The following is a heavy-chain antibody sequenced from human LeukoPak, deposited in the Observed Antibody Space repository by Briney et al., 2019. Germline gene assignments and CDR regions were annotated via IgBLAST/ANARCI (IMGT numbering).Heavy chain of an antibody. D-gene: IGHD3-9*01. CDR1: GFTFSSYA. Sequence: GGSLRLSCAASGFTFSSYAMSWVRQAPGKGLEWVSSISGSGGSTYYADSVKGRFSISRDNSKNTLYLQMNSLRAEDTAVYYGARDPRYFAWLLRGDNYYMDFGDKGPRSPSP. V-gene: IGHV3-23*01. CDR2: ISGSGGST. J-gene: IGHJ6*03. CDR3: ARDPRYFAWLLRGDNYYMDF.